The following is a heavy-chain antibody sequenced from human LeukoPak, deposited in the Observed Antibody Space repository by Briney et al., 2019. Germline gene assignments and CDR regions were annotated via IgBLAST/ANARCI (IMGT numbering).Heavy chain of an antibody. CDR1: GGSFSGYY. J-gene: IGHJ4*02. CDR2: INHSGST. D-gene: IGHD2-15*01. Sequence: SETLSLTCAVYGGSFSGYYWSWIRQPPGKGLEWIGEINHSGSTNYNPSLKSRVTISVDTSKNQFSLKLSSVTAADTAVYYCARVYCSGGSCPYWGQGTLVTVFS. CDR3: ARVYCSGGSCPY. V-gene: IGHV4-34*01.